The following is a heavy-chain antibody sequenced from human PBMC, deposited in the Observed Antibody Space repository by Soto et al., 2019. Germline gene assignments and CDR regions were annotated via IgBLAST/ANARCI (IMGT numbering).Heavy chain of an antibody. Sequence: EVQLLDSGGGLVQPGGSLRVSCTASGFTFSSYAMTWVRQAPGKGLEWVSAISNSGSITYYAESVKGRFTISRDNSKNTLDLQMNRLRAEDTAVYYCVNGMILVVINWPFDYWGQGILVTVSS. J-gene: IGHJ4*02. CDR1: GFTFSSYA. CDR2: ISNSGSIT. CDR3: VNGMILVVINWPFDY. V-gene: IGHV3-23*01. D-gene: IGHD3-22*01.